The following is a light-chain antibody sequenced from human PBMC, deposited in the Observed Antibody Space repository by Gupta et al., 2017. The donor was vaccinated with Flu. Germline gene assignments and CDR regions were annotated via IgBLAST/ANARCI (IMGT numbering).Light chain of an antibody. CDR3: QPGDQYPVT. V-gene: IGKV1-9*01. CDR2: AES. Sequence: PPFYFSSVEDAAPISSWARREISHYLAWYQQKAGEDPKLLIYAESTVHTGVPSRFSGSGSGTDFTLTISSRQPEDFGIYYCQPGDQYPVTFGRGTKVEVK. J-gene: IGKJ4*01. CDR1: REISHY.